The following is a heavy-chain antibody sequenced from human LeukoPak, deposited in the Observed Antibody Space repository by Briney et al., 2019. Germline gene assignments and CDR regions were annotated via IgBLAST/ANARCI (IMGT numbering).Heavy chain of an antibody. D-gene: IGHD5-24*01. CDR2: IYYSGST. V-gene: IGHV4-39*01. J-gene: IGHJ4*02. CDR3: ARRSSRDGHKQPIDY. Sequence: PSETLSLTCTVSGGSISSSSYYWGWIRQPPGKGLEWIGSIYYSGSTYYNPSLKSRVTISVDTSKNQFSLKLSSVTAADTAVYYCARRSSRDGHKQPIDYWGQGTLVTVSS. CDR1: GGSISSSSYY.